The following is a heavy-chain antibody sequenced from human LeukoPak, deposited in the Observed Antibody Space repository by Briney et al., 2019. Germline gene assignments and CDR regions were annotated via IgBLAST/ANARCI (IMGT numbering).Heavy chain of an antibody. Sequence: GGSLRLSCAASGFTFSSYWMSWVRQAPGKGLEWVANIKQDGSEKYYVDSVKGRFTISRDNAKNSLSLQMNSLRAEDTAVYYCARAFGVVGATNPGYWGQGTLVTVSS. CDR2: IKQDGSEK. V-gene: IGHV3-7*01. J-gene: IGHJ4*02. CDR1: GFTFSSYW. D-gene: IGHD1-26*01. CDR3: ARAFGVVGATNPGY.